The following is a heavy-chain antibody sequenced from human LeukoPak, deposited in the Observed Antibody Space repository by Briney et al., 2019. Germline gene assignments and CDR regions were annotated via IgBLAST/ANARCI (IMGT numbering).Heavy chain of an antibody. CDR2: ISGDGGST. J-gene: IGHJ4*02. CDR3: AKVVRYSYGVDFDH. D-gene: IGHD5-18*01. V-gene: IGHV3-43*02. CDR1: GFTFDDYA. Sequence: PGGSLRLSCAASGFTFDDYAMHWVRQAPGKGLEWVSLISGDGGSTYYADSVKGRFTISRDNSKNSLYLQMNSLRTEDTALYYCAKVVRYSYGVDFDHWGQGTLVAVSS.